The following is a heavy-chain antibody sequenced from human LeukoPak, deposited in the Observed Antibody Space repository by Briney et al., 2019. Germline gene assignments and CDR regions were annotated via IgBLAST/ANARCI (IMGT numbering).Heavy chain of an antibody. CDR2: INPNSGGT. V-gene: IGHV1-2*02. CDR1: GYTFTGYY. J-gene: IGHJ5*02. Sequence: ASVKVSCKASGYTFTGYYMHWVRQAPGQGLEWMGWINPNSGGTNYAQKFQGRVSMTRETSINTAYMELTRLTADDTAVYYCAKGAYYGSGRHGGWFDPWGQGNLVTVSS. CDR3: AKGAYYGSGRHGGWFDP. D-gene: IGHD3-10*01.